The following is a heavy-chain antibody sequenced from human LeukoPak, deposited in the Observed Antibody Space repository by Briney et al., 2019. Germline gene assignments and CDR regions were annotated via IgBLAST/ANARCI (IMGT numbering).Heavy chain of an antibody. CDR3: ARGFIVATITASFDP. D-gene: IGHD5-12*01. J-gene: IGHJ5*02. V-gene: IGHV1-46*01. CDR1: GYIFTSYF. CDR2: INPSGGST. Sequence: GASVKVSCKASGYIFTSYFMHWVRQAPGQGLEWMGLINPSGGSTRYAQKFQGRVTITADKSTSTAYMELSSLRSEDTAVYYCARGFIVATITASFDPWGQGTLVTVSS.